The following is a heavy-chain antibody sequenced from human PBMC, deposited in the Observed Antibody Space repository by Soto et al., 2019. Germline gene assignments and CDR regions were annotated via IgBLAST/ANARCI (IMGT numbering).Heavy chain of an antibody. CDR1: GYNFTNYW. J-gene: IGHJ6*02. CDR2: IYPGDSET. CDR3: ARQEGATVLFYYGMDV. V-gene: IGHV5-51*01. D-gene: IGHD1-26*01. Sequence: PGESLQISCKGSGYNFTNYWIGWVRQIPGKGLEWMGIIYPGDSETKYSPSFQGQVTISADKSISAAYLQWRSLKASDTAMYYCARQEGATVLFYYGMDVWGQGTTVPVSS.